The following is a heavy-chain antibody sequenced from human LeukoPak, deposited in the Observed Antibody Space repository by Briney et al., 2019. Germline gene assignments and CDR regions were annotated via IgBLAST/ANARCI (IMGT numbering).Heavy chain of an antibody. V-gene: IGHV3-21*01. CDR3: ARDLGGGSYYIDY. Sequence: GGSLRLSCAASGFTFSSYSMIWVRQAPGKGLEWVSSISRTSSYIYYADSLKGRFTISRDNAKNSLYLQMNSLRAEDTAVYYCARDLGGGSYYIDYWGQGTLVTVSS. CDR1: GFTFSSYS. D-gene: IGHD1-26*01. CDR2: ISRTSSYI. J-gene: IGHJ4*02.